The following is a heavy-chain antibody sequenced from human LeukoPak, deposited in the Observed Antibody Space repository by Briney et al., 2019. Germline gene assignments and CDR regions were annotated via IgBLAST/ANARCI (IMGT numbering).Heavy chain of an antibody. CDR1: GYTFASYA. CDR3: ARDLGPYDSSGYYYNGLI. Sequence: ASVKVSCKASGYTFASYAMNWVRQAPGQGLEWMGWINTNTGNPTYAQGFTGRFVFSLDTSVSTAYLQISSLKAEDTAVYYCARDLGPYDSSGYYYNGLIWGQGTMVTVSS. V-gene: IGHV7-4-1*02. D-gene: IGHD3-22*01. CDR2: INTNTGNP. J-gene: IGHJ3*02.